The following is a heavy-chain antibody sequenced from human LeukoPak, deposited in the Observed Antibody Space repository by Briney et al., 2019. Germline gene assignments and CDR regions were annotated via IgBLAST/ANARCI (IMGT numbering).Heavy chain of an antibody. V-gene: IGHV4-38-2*02. Sequence: SETLSLTCTVSGYSISSGYYWGWIRQPPGKGLEWIGSIYHSGSTYYNPSLKSRVTISVDTSKNQFPLKLSSVTAADTAVYYCARLVRYYGSGSGLSWFDPWGQGILVTVSS. D-gene: IGHD3-10*01. CDR1: GYSISSGYY. CDR2: IYHSGST. CDR3: ARLVRYYGSGSGLSWFDP. J-gene: IGHJ5*02.